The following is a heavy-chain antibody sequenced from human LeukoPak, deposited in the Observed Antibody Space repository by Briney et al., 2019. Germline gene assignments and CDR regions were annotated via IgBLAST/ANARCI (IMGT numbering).Heavy chain of an antibody. J-gene: IGHJ6*02. D-gene: IGHD2-2*01. Sequence: ASVKVSCKASGYTFTGYYMHWVRQAPGQGLEWMGWINPNSGGTNYAQKFQGRVTMTRDTSISTAYMELSRLRSDDTAVYYCVRRKTAAIAPDYYYYGMDVWGQGTTVTVSS. V-gene: IGHV1-2*02. CDR3: VRRKTAAIAPDYYYYGMDV. CDR2: INPNSGGT. CDR1: GYTFTGYY.